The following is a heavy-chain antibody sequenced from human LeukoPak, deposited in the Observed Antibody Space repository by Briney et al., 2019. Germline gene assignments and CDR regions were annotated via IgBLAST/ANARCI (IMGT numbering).Heavy chain of an antibody. Sequence: GGSLRLSCAASGFTFSTYSMNWVRQAPGKGLEWVSYISTSDSTVYYADSVKGRFTISGDNAKNSLYLQMNSLGAEDTAVYYCAREILWFGTHGGAFDIWGQGTMVTVSS. CDR3: AREILWFGTHGGAFDI. J-gene: IGHJ3*02. D-gene: IGHD3-10*01. CDR2: ISTSDSTV. V-gene: IGHV3-48*01. CDR1: GFTFSTYS.